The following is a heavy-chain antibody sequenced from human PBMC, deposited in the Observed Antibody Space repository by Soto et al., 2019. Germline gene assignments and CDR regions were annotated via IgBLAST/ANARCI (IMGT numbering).Heavy chain of an antibody. CDR1: GFTFSDYY. CDR3: ARLVAGPYFDY. J-gene: IGHJ4*02. D-gene: IGHD6-19*01. V-gene: IGHV3-11*06. Sequence: GGSLRLSCAASGFTFSDYYMSWIRQAPGKGLEWVSYISSSSSYTNYADSVKGQFTISRDNAKNSLYLQMNSLRAEDTAVYYCARLVAGPYFDYWGQGTLVTVSS. CDR2: ISSSSSYT.